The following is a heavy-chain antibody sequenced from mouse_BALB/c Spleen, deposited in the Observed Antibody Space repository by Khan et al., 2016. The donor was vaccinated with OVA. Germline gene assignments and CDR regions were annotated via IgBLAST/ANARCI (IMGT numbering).Heavy chain of an antibody. CDR2: INPSIGYT. CDR1: GYTFVNYW. CDR3: ARRGLRWDFDY. Sequence: VQLLESGAELAKPGASVKMSCKASGYTFVNYWILWVKQRPGQGLEWIGYINPSIGYTENNQNFKDKATLTADKSSSTAYMQLSSLTTGDSAVDYCARRGLRWDFDYWGQGTTLTVSS. J-gene: IGHJ2*01. D-gene: IGHD1-1*01. V-gene: IGHV1-7*01.